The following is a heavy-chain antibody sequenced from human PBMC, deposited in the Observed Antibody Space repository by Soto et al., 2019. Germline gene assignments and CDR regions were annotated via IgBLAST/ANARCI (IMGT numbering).Heavy chain of an antibody. V-gene: IGHV4-59*01. CDR3: ARSPPWNYLNWFDP. Sequence: PSETLSLTCTVSGGSISSYYWSWIRQPPGKGLEWIGYIYYSGSTNYNPSLKSRVTISVDTSKNQFSLKLRSVTAADTAVYYYARSPPWNYLNWFDPWGRGTLVTVSS. CDR2: IYYSGST. D-gene: IGHD1-7*01. J-gene: IGHJ5*02. CDR1: GGSISSYY.